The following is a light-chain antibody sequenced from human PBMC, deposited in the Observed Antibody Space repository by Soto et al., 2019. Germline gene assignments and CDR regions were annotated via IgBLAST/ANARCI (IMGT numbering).Light chain of an antibody. V-gene: IGKV3-15*01. CDR1: RSVSSN. CDR3: QQSHSFPRT. J-gene: IGKJ1*01. CDR2: GAS. Sequence: EIVMTQSPATLSVSPGERATLSCRASRSVSSNLAWYQQKPGQAPRLLMYGASTRATGIPARFSGSGSGTEFTLTISSLQSEDFATYYCQQSHSFPRTFGQGTKVE.